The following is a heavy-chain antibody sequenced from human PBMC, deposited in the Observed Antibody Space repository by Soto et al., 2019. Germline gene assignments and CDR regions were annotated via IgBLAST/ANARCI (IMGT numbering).Heavy chain of an antibody. D-gene: IGHD3-22*01. CDR2: IYPGDSET. CDR3: ARVDSRDLNLGNFDY. J-gene: IGHJ4*02. CDR1: GYSFTTYW. V-gene: IGHV5-51*06. Sequence: GESLKISCKGSGYSFTTYWIGWVRQMPGKGLEWMGIIYPGDSETRYNPSLKSRVTISVDTSKNQFSLKLSSVTAADTAVYYCARVDSRDLNLGNFDYWGQGTLVTVSS.